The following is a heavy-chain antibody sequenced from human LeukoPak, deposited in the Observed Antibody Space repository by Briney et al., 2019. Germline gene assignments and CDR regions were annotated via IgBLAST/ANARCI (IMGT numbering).Heavy chain of an antibody. CDR3: ARGGARDIWYFAY. Sequence: LPGGSLRLSCEVSGFTFSAYGIPWVRQSPGKGLEWVAFVRYDGRDKFYADSVKGRFIISKDNSRTTLQLQMNSLRSEDTAVYFCARGGARDIWYFAYRGQGIRVTVSS. V-gene: IGHV3-30*02. CDR1: GFTFSAYG. J-gene: IGHJ4*02. D-gene: IGHD2-21*01. CDR2: VRYDGRDK.